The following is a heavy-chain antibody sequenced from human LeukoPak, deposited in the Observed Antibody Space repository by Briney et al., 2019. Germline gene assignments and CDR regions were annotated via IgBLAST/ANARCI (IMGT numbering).Heavy chain of an antibody. CDR1: GGSISSYY. D-gene: IGHD2-21*01. Sequence: PSETLSLTCTVSGGSISSYYWSWIRQPPGKGLEWIGYIYYSGSTNYNPSLTSRVTISVDTSKNQFSLKLSSVTAADTAVYYCARQRDSEDFDYWGQGTLVTVSS. CDR3: ARQRDSEDFDY. CDR2: IYYSGST. J-gene: IGHJ4*02. V-gene: IGHV4-59*08.